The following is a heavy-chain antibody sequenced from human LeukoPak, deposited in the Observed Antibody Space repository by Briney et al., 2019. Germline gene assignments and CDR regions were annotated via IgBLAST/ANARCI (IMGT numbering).Heavy chain of an antibody. CDR2: IYYSGST. CDR1: GFTFSDYY. Sequence: LRLSCAASGFTFSDYYMSWIRQPPGKGLEWIGYIYYSGSTNYNPSLKSRVTISVDTSKNQFSLKLSSVTAADTAVYYCARDNYDILTGYHYYMDVWGKGTTVTVSS. D-gene: IGHD3-9*01. CDR3: ARDNYDILTGYHYYMDV. J-gene: IGHJ6*03. V-gene: IGHV4-59*01.